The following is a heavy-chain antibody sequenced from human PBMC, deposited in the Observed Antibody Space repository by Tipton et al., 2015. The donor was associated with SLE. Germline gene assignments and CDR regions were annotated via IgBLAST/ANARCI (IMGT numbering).Heavy chain of an antibody. V-gene: IGHV4-4*02. D-gene: IGHD5/OR15-5a*01. Sequence: TLSLTCDVSGDSISSNAHLWSWVRQPPGKGLEWIGEIDHSGSTKYNSSLKSRVTISVDKSKNQFSLKMTFVTAADTAIYYCARVRTEDIVSTKCNWFDPWGQGTLVTVSS. J-gene: IGHJ5*02. CDR1: GDSISSNAHL. CDR2: IDHSGST. CDR3: ARVRTEDIVSTKCNWFDP.